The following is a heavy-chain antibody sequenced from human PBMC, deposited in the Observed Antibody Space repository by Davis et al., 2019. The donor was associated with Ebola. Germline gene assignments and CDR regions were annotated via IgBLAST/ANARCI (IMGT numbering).Heavy chain of an antibody. CDR2: ISSNSSYI. CDR3: ARDRSTYYDFWSGSISGDYFDY. Sequence: GESLKISCAASGFTFSNAWMSWVRQAPGKGLEWVSSISSNSSYIYYADSVKGRFTISRDNAKNSLYLQMNSLRAEDTAVYYCARDRSTYYDFWSGSISGDYFDYWGQGTLVTVSS. D-gene: IGHD3-3*01. V-gene: IGHV3-21*01. J-gene: IGHJ4*02. CDR1: GFTFSNAW.